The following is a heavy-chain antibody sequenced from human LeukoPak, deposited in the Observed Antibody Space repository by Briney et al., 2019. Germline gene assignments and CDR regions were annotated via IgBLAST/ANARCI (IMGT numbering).Heavy chain of an antibody. CDR3: ARGYGVGATSRGSAGPRYFDY. Sequence: SATLSLTCAVYAGSFSGYYWSWIRHPPGKGLEWHGEINHSGSTNYNPSLKSQGTISVDTCQNQFSLKLSSVTAADTAVYYCARGYGVGATSRGSAGPRYFDYWGQGTLVTVSS. D-gene: IGHD1-26*01. J-gene: IGHJ4*02. CDR1: AGSFSGYY. V-gene: IGHV4-34*01. CDR2: INHSGST.